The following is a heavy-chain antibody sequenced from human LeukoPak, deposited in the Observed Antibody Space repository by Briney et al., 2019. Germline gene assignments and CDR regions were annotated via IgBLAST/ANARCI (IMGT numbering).Heavy chain of an antibody. CDR1: GGSISSYY. J-gene: IGHJ4*02. Sequence: SETLSLTCTVSGGSISSYYWSWIRQPPGKGLEWIGYIYYSGSTNYNPSLKGRVTISVDTSKNQFSLKLSSVTAAGTAVYYCARHSSGGDFYFDYWGQGTLVTVSS. D-gene: IGHD2-21*01. CDR3: ARHSSGGDFYFDY. CDR2: IYYSGST. V-gene: IGHV4-59*08.